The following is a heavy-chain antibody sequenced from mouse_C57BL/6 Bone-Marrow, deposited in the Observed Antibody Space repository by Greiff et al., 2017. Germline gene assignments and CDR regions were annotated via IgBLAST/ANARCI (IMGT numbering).Heavy chain of an antibody. Sequence: VQLQQSGPELVKPGSSVTIPCKASGYTFTDYNMDWVKQSHGKSLEWIGDINPNNGGTISNQKFKGKDTLTVDKSSSKAYMELRSLTSEDTSVYYCARWLLHRAFDYWGQGTTLTVSS. J-gene: IGHJ2*01. CDR3: ARWLLHRAFDY. CDR1: GYTFTDYN. CDR2: INPNNGGT. V-gene: IGHV1-18*01. D-gene: IGHD2-3*01.